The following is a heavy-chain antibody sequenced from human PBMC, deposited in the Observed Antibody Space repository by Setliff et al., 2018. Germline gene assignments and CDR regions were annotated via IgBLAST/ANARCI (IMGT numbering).Heavy chain of an antibody. CDR1: GYSIRSGYY. CDR3: AAPRLLPQYYYYYYMDV. D-gene: IGHD2-15*01. CDR2: IFHSGKT. V-gene: IGHV4-38-2*01. Sequence: SETLSLTCAVSGYSIRSGYYWGWVRQPPGKGLEWIGSIFHSGKTYYNPSLQSRVTISVDTSKNQFSLKLSSVTAADTAVYYCAAPRLLPQYYYYYYMDVWGKGTTVTVSS. J-gene: IGHJ6*03.